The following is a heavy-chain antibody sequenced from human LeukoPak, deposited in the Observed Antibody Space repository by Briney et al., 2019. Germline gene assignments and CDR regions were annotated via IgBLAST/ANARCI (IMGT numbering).Heavy chain of an antibody. V-gene: IGHV3-64D*09. CDR1: GSTFSAYA. CDR3: VKGHYDSSGYLDF. J-gene: IGHJ4*02. D-gene: IGHD3-22*01. CDR2: ISSNAVRI. Sequence: GGSLRLSCSASGSTFSAYAMHWVRQAPGKGLEYVSGISSNAVRIYYADSVRGRFTISRDNSKRTVHLQMSSLRAEDTAMFYCVKGHYDSSGYLDFWGQGTLVTVSS.